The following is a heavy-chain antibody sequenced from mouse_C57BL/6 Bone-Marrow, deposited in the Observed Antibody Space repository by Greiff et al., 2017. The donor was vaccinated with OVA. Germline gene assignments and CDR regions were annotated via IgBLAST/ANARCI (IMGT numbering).Heavy chain of an antibody. Sequence: EVKLQQSGPELVKPGASVKISCKASGYTFTDYYMNWVKQSHGKSLEWIGDINPNNGGTSYNQKFKGKATLTVDKSSSTAYMELRSLTSEDSAVYYCARWGDDYFDYWGQGTTLTVSS. CDR1: GYTFTDYY. CDR3: ARWGDDYFDY. V-gene: IGHV1-26*01. D-gene: IGHD3-3*01. J-gene: IGHJ2*01. CDR2: INPNNGGT.